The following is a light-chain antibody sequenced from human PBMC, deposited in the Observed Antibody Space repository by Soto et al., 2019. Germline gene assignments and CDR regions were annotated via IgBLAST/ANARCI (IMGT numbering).Light chain of an antibody. CDR3: HHTFTPPLT. Sequence: DIEMTQSPSYLSASVGDRVTITCRSSQSISNFLSWYRKSPGRAPELLIYGASTLQRGVPSRFSGSGSGTDFTLTISSLQPEDFATYWCHHTFTPPLTFGGGTKVEI. CDR1: QSISNF. V-gene: IGKV1-39*01. CDR2: GAS. J-gene: IGKJ4*01.